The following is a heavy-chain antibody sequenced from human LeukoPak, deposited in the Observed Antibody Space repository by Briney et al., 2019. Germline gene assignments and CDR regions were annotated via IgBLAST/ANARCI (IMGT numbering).Heavy chain of an antibody. CDR2: ISYDGSNK. D-gene: IGHD3-10*01. Sequence: QPGGSLRVSCAASRFTFSTYGMHWVRQAPGKGLEWVAVISYDGSNKYHADSVKGRFTISRDNSKNTLYLQMNSLRAEDTAMYYCCTSGSFYRIDYWGQGTLVTVSS. CDR1: RFTFSTYG. J-gene: IGHJ4*02. CDR3: CTSGSFYRIDY. V-gene: IGHV3-30*03.